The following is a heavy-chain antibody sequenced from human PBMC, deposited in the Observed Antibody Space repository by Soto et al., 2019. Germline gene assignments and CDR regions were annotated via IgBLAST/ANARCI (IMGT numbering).Heavy chain of an antibody. Sequence: PSENLSLNCTVSGGSISSSSYYWGWVRQAPGKGLEWIGSIYYSGGTYYNPSLKSRVTISVDTSKNQFSLKLSSVTAADTAVYYCARQVGYCSSTSCYILMYYYYYYMDVWGKGTTVTVSS. D-gene: IGHD2-2*02. CDR1: GGSISSSSYY. CDR2: IYYSGGT. CDR3: ARQVGYCSSTSCYILMYYYYYYMDV. J-gene: IGHJ6*03. V-gene: IGHV4-39*01.